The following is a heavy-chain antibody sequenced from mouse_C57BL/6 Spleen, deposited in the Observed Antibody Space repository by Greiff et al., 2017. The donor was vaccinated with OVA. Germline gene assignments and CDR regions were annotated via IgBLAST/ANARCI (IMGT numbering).Heavy chain of an antibody. CDR3: ARRKYYGSSYFGYVDV. V-gene: IGHV1-50*01. CDR1: GYTFTSYW. J-gene: IGHJ1*03. CDR2: IDPSDSYT. Sequence: VQLQQPGAELVKPGASVKLSCKASGYTFTSYWMQWVKQRPGQGLEWIGEIDPSDSYTNYNQKFKGKATLTVDTSSSTAYMQLSSLTSEDAAVYYCARRKYYGSSYFGYVDVWGTGTTVTVSS. D-gene: IGHD1-1*01.